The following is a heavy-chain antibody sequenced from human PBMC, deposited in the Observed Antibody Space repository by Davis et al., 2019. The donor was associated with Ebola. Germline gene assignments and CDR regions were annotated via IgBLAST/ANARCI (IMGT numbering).Heavy chain of an antibody. J-gene: IGHJ5*02. CDR2: ISSSSSYM. CDR1: GFTFRNYN. V-gene: IGHV3-21*01. Sequence: PGGSLRLSCAASGFTFRNYNMNWVRQAPGKGLEWVSSISSSSSYMYYADSVAGRFTISRDNAKNSLFLQMNSLRAEDTAIYYCARAHVLVPAASFDPWGQGTLVTVSS. CDR3: ARAHVLVPAASFDP. D-gene: IGHD2-2*01.